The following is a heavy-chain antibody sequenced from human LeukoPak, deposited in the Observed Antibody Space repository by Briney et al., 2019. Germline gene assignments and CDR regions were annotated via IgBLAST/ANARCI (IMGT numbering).Heavy chain of an antibody. V-gene: IGHV3-33*01. D-gene: IGHD6-13*01. Sequence: GGSLRLSCAASGFTFASYGMHWVRQAPGKGLEWVALIWYDGRKEYYADSVKGRFTISRDDSRNTLYLQMNGLRAEDTAVYYCARLGSSWSSDYWGQGTLVTVSS. CDR3: ARLGSSWSSDY. J-gene: IGHJ4*02. CDR1: GFTFASYG. CDR2: IWYDGRKE.